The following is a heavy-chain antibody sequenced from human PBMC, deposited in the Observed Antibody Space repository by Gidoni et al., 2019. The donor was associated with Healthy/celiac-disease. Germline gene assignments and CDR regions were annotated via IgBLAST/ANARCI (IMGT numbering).Heavy chain of an antibody. V-gene: IGHV3-23*01. Sequence: EVQLLESGGGLVQPGGSLRLSCAASGFTFSSYAMSRVRQAPGKGLGWVSAISGSGGSTYYADSVKGRFTISRDNSKNTLYLQMNSLRAEDTAVYYCAKHKNSIAVAGILDYWGQGTLVTVSS. CDR2: ISGSGGST. CDR1: GFTFSSYA. J-gene: IGHJ4*02. CDR3: AKHKNSIAVAGILDY. D-gene: IGHD6-19*01.